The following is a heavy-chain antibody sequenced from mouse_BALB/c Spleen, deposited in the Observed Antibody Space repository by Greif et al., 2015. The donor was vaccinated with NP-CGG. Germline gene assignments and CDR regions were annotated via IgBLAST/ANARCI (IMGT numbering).Heavy chain of an antibody. CDR2: IYPGSGNT. V-gene: IGHV1-84*02. Sequence: QVQLQQPGPELVKPGASVKISCKASGYTFTDYYINWVKQKPGQGLEWIGWIYPGSGNTKYNEKFKGKATLTVDTSSSTAYMQLSSLRSEDTAVYFCARRTGTEAMDYWGQGTSVTVSS. J-gene: IGHJ4*01. CDR1: GYTFTDYY. D-gene: IGHD4-1*01. CDR3: ARRTGTEAMDY.